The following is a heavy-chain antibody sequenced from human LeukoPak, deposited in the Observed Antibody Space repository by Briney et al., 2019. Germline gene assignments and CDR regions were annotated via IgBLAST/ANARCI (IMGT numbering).Heavy chain of an antibody. D-gene: IGHD6-19*01. CDR1: GFTFSSYA. V-gene: IGHV3-23*01. Sequence: GGSLRLSCAASGFTFSSYALSWVRQAPGKGLEWVSAISNSGGSTYYADSVKGRFAISRDNPKNTLYLQMNSLRAEDTAVYYCAKGLTYNSGSRGYFDYWGQGTLVTVSS. J-gene: IGHJ4*02. CDR2: ISNSGGST. CDR3: AKGLTYNSGSRGYFDY.